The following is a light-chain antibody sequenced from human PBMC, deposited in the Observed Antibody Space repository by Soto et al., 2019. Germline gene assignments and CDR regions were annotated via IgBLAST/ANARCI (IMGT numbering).Light chain of an antibody. Sequence: ELVLTQSPGTLSLSPGDRAPLSCRASQSLSDRFLAWYQQKPGQAPRLLNHRASTRDAGIPHRFSGSGSGTDFTLTISSLEPEDFAVYYYQQYESSTSTFGQGTKVEIK. CDR2: RAS. CDR1: QSLSDRF. V-gene: IGKV3-20*01. J-gene: IGKJ1*01. CDR3: QQYESSTST.